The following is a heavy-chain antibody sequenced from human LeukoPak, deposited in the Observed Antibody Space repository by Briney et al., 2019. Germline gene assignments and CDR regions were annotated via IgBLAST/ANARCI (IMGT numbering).Heavy chain of an antibody. D-gene: IGHD6-13*01. V-gene: IGHV1-2*02. Sequence: ASVTVSCKASGYSFTGYYNHLVRQPPAPGHEWMGLFNPNSGGTNYAQKIQDRVTMTRDTSISTAYMELSRLRSDDTAVYYCARAGQQLVNDAFDIWGQGTMVTVSS. J-gene: IGHJ3*02. CDR2: FNPNSGGT. CDR3: ARAGQQLVNDAFDI. CDR1: GYSFTGYY.